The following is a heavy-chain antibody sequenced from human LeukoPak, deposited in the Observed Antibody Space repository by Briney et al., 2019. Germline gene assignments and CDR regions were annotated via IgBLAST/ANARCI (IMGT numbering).Heavy chain of an antibody. CDR3: AREVDTVMVN. V-gene: IGHV3-30*03. D-gene: IGHD5-18*01. J-gene: IGHJ4*02. Sequence: AGGSLRLSCAASGFTFSSYGMHWVRQAPGKGLEWVAIISYGGSNKYYADSVKGRFTISRDNSKNTLYLQMNSLRAEDTAVYYCAREVDTVMVNWGQGTLVTVSS. CDR1: GFTFSSYG. CDR2: ISYGGSNK.